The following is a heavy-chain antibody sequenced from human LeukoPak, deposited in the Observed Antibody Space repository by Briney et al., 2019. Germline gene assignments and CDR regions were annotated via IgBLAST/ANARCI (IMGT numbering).Heavy chain of an antibody. CDR3: AKEMTTVSGSAFDI. J-gene: IGHJ3*02. V-gene: IGHV3-21*01. CDR2: ISASSSYI. Sequence: PGGSLRLSCAASGSTFSSYSMNWVRQAPGKGLEWVSSISASSSYIYYRDSVKGRFTLSRDNAKNSLSLQMNSLRAEDTAVYYCAKEMTTVSGSAFDIWGHGTMVTVSS. D-gene: IGHD4-11*01. CDR1: GSTFSSYS.